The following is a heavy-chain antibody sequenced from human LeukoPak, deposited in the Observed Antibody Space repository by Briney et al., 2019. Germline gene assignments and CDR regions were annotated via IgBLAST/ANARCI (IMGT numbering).Heavy chain of an antibody. CDR3: ASESRIAAFDY. CDR2: IYYSGST. J-gene: IGHJ4*02. Sequence: PSETLSLTCTVSGASISSYYWSWIRQPPGKGLEWIGYIYYSGSTNYNPSLKSRVTISVDTSKNQFSLKLSSVTAADTAVYYCASESRIAAFDYWGQGTLVTVSS. D-gene: IGHD6-13*01. V-gene: IGHV4-59*01. CDR1: GASISSYY.